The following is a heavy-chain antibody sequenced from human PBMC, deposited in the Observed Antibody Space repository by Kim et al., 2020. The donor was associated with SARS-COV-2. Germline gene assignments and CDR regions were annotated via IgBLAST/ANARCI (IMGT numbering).Heavy chain of an antibody. V-gene: IGHV4-34*01. CDR1: GGSFSGYY. J-gene: IGHJ4*02. CDR3: ARGVHPGTYSYGYFDY. D-gene: IGHD5-18*01. CDR2: INHSGST. Sequence: SETLSLTCAVYGGSFSGYYWSWIRQPPGKGLEWIGEINHSGSTNYNPSLKSRVTIPVDTSKNQFSLKLSSVTAADTAVYYCARGVHPGTYSYGYFDYWGQGTLVTVSS.